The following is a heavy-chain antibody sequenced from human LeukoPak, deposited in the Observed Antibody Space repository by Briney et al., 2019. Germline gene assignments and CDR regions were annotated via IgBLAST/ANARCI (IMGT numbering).Heavy chain of an antibody. D-gene: IGHD5-12*01. V-gene: IGHV4-34*01. CDR1: GGSFSGYF. Sequence: SETLSLTCAAYGGSFSGYFWTWIRQPPGKGLEWIGEINHSGNTNYNPSLKSRVTISVDSSKNQFSLKPNSVTAADTAVYYCARGKRGYGGYYYYYYMDVWGTGTTVTVSS. J-gene: IGHJ6*03. CDR3: ARGKRGYGGYYYYYYMDV. CDR2: INHSGNT.